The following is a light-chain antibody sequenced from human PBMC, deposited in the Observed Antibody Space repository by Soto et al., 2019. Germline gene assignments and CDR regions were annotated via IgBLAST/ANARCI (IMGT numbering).Light chain of an antibody. CDR3: QQYGRSPVT. CDR1: QSVSSSY. V-gene: IGKV3D-20*01. J-gene: IGKJ4*01. Sequence: IEMALSPATLSQPPVQGATLSCRASQSVSSSYLAWYEQKPGLAPRLLIYDASSRATGIPDRFSGSGSGTEFTLTISRLEPEDFAVYYCQQYGRSPVTFGRGTKVDIK. CDR2: DAS.